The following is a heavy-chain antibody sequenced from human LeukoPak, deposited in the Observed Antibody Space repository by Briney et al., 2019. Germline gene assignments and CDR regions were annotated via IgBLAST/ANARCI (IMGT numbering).Heavy chain of an antibody. CDR3: ARHGSDILTGYSHFDY. V-gene: IGHV4-4*07. CDR1: GGSISSYY. Sequence: PSETLSLTCTVSGGSISSYYWSWIRQPAGKGLEWIGRIYTSGSTNYNPSLKSRVTMSVDTSKNQFSLKLSSVTAADTGVYYCARHGSDILTGYSHFDYWGQGTLVTVSS. CDR2: IYTSGST. J-gene: IGHJ4*02. D-gene: IGHD3-9*01.